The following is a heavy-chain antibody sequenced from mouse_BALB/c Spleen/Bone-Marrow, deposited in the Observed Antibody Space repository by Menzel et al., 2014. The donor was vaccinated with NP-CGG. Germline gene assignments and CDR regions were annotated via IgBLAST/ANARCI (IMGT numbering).Heavy chain of an antibody. D-gene: IGHD3-2*01. J-gene: IGHJ2*01. CDR1: GYAFTNYL. V-gene: IGHV1-54*01. CDR2: INPGSGGA. Sequence: VQLQQSGAELVRPGTSVKVSCKASGYAFTNYLIEWVKQRPVQVLEWIGVINPGSGGANYNAKFKGKATLTADKSSSPAYMQLSSLTSDDSAVYFCAREWTARAVDDGGQGTTLTVSS. CDR3: AREWTARAVDD.